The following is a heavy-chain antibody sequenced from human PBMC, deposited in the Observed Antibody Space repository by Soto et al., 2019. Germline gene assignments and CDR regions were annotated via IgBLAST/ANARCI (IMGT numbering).Heavy chain of an antibody. CDR2: VYWDDDK. CDR3: DHPFRGSGSYTGDRFDS. Sequence: QITLKESGPTLVKPTQTLTLTCSFSGFSLSSNGVGVGWIRQPPGKALEFLALVYWDDDKRYSPSLKSRLTIPQHTSHHPVDLTMTNVDPADTATYYIDHPFRGSGSYTGDRFDSWGQGILVIVSS. D-gene: IGHD3-10*01. V-gene: IGHV2-5*02. CDR1: GFSLSSNGVG. J-gene: IGHJ5*01.